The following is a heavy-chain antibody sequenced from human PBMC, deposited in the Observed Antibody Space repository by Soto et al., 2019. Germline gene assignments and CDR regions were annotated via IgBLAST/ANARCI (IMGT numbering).Heavy chain of an antibody. J-gene: IGHJ4*02. D-gene: IGHD4-17*01. CDR2: ISYDGSNK. CDR1: GFTFSSYG. CDR3: AKEDYG. V-gene: IGHV3-30*18. Sequence: QVQLVESGGGVVQPGRSLRLSCAASGFTFSSYGMHWVRQAPGKGLEWVAVISYDGSNKYYADSVKGRFTISRDNSKNTLYLQMNSLRAEDTAVYYCAKEDYGGGQGTLVTVSS.